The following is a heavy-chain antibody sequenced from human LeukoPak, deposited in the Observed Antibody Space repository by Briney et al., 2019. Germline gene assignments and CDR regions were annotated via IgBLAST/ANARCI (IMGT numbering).Heavy chain of an antibody. Sequence: GASVKVSSKASGYTFTNSDINWVRQATGQGLEWMGWMNPNSGDSGNIQKFQGRVTMTRDTSINTAYMELSSLRSEDTAVYYCARSSPSGRNFDYSGQGTLVTVSS. D-gene: IGHD3-10*01. CDR2: MNPNSGDS. V-gene: IGHV1-8*01. CDR1: GYTFTNSD. CDR3: ARSSPSGRNFDY. J-gene: IGHJ4*02.